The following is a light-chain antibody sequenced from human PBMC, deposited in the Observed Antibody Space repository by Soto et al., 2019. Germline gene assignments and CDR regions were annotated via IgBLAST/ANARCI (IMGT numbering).Light chain of an antibody. CDR3: QKYNIAPWT. CDR2: AAS. J-gene: IGKJ1*01. V-gene: IGKV1-27*01. CDR1: QAISNY. Sequence: DIQMTQSPSSLSAYVGDRVTITCRASQAISNYLAWYQQKPGKVPKLLIYAASTLQSGVPSRFSGSGSGTDFTLTIRSLQPEDVATYYCQKYNIAPWTFGQGTKVEIK.